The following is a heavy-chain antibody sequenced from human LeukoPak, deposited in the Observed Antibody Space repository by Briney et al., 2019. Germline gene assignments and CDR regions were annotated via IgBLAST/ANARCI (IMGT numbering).Heavy chain of an antibody. CDR1: GFTFSTYG. CDR3: ARDQGLYGMDV. J-gene: IGHJ6*02. CDR2: ISSSSSYI. Sequence: GGSLRLSCAASGFTFSTYGMTWVRQAPGKGLEWVSSISSSSSYIYYADSVKGRFTISRDDAKNSLYLQMNSLRAEDTAVYYCARDQGLYGMDVWGQGTTVTVSS. V-gene: IGHV3-21*01.